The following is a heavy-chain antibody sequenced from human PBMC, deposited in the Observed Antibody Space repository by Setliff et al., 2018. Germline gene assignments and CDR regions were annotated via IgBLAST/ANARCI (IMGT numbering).Heavy chain of an antibody. CDR3: ATGSLVAAGTGH. CDR1: GYTFTTYA. CDR2: INTNTGNP. J-gene: IGHJ4*02. V-gene: IGHV7-4-1*02. D-gene: IGHD6-13*01. Sequence: ASVKVSCKASGYTFTTYAMGWMRQIPGQGLEWMGWINTNTGNPNYAQGFTGRFVFSLDTSVSTAYLQINSLEAEDSAAYYCATGSLVAAGTGHWGQGTLVTVSS.